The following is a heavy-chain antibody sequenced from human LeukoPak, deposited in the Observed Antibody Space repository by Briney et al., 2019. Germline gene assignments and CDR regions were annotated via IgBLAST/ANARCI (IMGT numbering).Heavy chain of an antibody. D-gene: IGHD3-3*01. Sequence: PSETLSLTCTVSGGSIRSYYWSWIRQPAGKGLEWIGRIYTSGSTNYNPSLKSRVTMSVDTSKNQFSLKLSSVTAADTAVYYCARELIFGVVIVFDYWGQGTLVTVSS. CDR1: GGSIRSYY. CDR3: ARELIFGVVIVFDY. CDR2: IYTSGST. J-gene: IGHJ4*02. V-gene: IGHV4-4*07.